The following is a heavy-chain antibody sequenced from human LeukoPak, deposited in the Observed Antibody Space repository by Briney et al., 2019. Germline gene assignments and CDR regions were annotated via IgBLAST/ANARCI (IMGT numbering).Heavy chain of an antibody. J-gene: IGHJ3*02. CDR2: INHSGST. D-gene: IGHD3-16*01. Sequence: SETLSLTCAVYGGSFSGYYWSWIRQPPGKGLEWIGEINHSGSTNYNPCLKSRVTISVDTSKNQFSLKLRSVTAADTAVYYCARGTYSATWPDAFDIWGRGTMVTVSS. CDR1: GGSFSGYY. CDR3: ARGTYSATWPDAFDI. V-gene: IGHV4-34*01.